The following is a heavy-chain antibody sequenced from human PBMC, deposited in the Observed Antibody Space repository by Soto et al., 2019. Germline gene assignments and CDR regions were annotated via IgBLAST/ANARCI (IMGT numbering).Heavy chain of an antibody. CDR2: IGTAGDT. Sequence: GGSLRLSCAASGFTFSSYDMHWVRQATGKGLEWVSAIGTAGDTYYPGSVKGRFTISRENAKNSLYLQMNSLRAGDTAVYYCARGYNWNYDYYYYMDVWGKGTTVTVSS. J-gene: IGHJ6*03. CDR3: ARGYNWNYDYYYYMDV. D-gene: IGHD1-20*01. V-gene: IGHV3-13*01. CDR1: GFTFSSYD.